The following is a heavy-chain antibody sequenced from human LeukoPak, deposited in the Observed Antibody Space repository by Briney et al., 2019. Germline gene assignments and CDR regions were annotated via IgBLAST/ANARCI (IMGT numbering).Heavy chain of an antibody. V-gene: IGHV4-59*08. Sequence: PSETLSLTCTVSYDSISPYYWSWIRQPPGKGLEWIGYVYVDGSTGYNPSLKSRVTISVDTSKNQFSLTLSSVTAADTAVYYCAKKVRSGTYSSYLAHWGQGSWVTVSS. CDR3: AKKVRSGTYSSYLAH. D-gene: IGHD3-3*01. J-gene: IGHJ4*02. CDR1: YDSISPYY. CDR2: VYVDGST.